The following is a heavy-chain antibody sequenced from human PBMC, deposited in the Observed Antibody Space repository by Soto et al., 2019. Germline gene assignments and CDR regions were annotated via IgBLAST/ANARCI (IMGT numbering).Heavy chain of an antibody. CDR3: ARRGRDYYYYYYMDV. J-gene: IGHJ6*03. Sequence: SETLSLTCTVSGGSISSYYWSWIRQPPGKGLEWIGYIYYSGSTNYNPSLKSRVTISVDTSKNQFSLKLSSVTAADTAVYYCARRGRDYYYYYYMDVWGKGTTVTVSS. V-gene: IGHV4-59*08. CDR1: GGSISSYY. CDR2: IYYSGST.